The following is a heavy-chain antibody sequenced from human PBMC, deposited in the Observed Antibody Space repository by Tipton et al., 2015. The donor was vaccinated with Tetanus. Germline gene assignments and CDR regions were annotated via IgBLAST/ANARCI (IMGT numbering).Heavy chain of an antibody. CDR1: GGSISGSSYY. CDR3: ARANFDSSKKGPFDS. CDR2: IYYSGST. Sequence: TLSLTCSVSGGSISGSSYYWSWIRQPPGKALEWIGSIYYSGSTFYHPSLQSRVTISVDTSKNQFSLRLASVTAADTGLYFCARANFDSSKKGPFDSWGQGTLVIVSA. J-gene: IGHJ5*01. D-gene: IGHD5-24*01. V-gene: IGHV4-39*07.